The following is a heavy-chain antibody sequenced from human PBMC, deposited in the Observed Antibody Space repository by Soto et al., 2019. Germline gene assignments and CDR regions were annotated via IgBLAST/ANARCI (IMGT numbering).Heavy chain of an antibody. V-gene: IGHV5-51*01. CDR1: GYSFTSYW. J-gene: IGHJ4*02. Sequence: GQSLKTSCKGPGYSFTSYWIGCVRQMPGKGLEWMGIIYPGDSDTRYSPSFQGQVTISADKSISTAYLQWSSRKASDTAIYYCARHKYSSSSGVDYWGQGTLVTVSS. D-gene: IGHD6-6*01. CDR3: ARHKYSSSSGVDY. CDR2: IYPGDSDT.